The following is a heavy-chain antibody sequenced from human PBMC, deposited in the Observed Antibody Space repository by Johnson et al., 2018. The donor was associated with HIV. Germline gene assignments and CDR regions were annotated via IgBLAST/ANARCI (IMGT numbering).Heavy chain of an antibody. J-gene: IGHJ3*02. CDR1: GFTFSSYG. CDR3: AIDRGYLDAFDI. Sequence: QVQLVESGGGVVQPGRSLRLSCTASGFTFSSYGMHWVGQAPGTALEWVPLLSYDGSNKYYADSVKGRFTISRDNSKITLYLQMNSLRAEDTAVFYCAIDRGYLDAFDIWGQGTMVTVSS. CDR2: LSYDGSNK. D-gene: IGHD1-26*01. V-gene: IGHV3-30*19.